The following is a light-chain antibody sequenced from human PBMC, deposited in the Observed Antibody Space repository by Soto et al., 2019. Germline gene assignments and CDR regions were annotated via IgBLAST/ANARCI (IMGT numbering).Light chain of an antibody. CDR2: DVT. CDR3: SSYTSSSTPLV. CDR1: SSDVGGYNY. J-gene: IGLJ3*02. V-gene: IGLV2-14*01. Sequence: QSALTQPASVSGSPGQSITISCTGTSSDVGGYNYVSWYQQHPGKPPKLMIYDVTNRPSGVSNRFSGSKSGNTASLTISGLQAEDEADYYCSSYTSSSTPLVFGGGTQLTVL.